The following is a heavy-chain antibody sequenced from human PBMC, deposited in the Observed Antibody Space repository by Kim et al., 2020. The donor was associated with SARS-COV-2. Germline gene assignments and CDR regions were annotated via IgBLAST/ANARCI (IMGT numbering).Heavy chain of an antibody. V-gene: IGHV4-39*02. J-gene: IGHJ3*01. CDR3: ARLPRGAFDV. D-gene: IGHD5-12*01. Sequence: GTSYCHPSLKDRIPISVDTSKCDFSLKLSSGTAADTAVYYCARLPRGAFDVWGQGTLVTVSS. CDR2: GTS.